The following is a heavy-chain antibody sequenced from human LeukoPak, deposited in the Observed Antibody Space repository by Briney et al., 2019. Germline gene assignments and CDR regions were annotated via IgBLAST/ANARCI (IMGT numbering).Heavy chain of an antibody. V-gene: IGHV3-33*01. Sequence: GGSLRLSCAASGFTFSNYGMHWVRQAPGKGLEWVAVIWYDGTNKYYADSVKGRFTISRDNSKNTLYLQMNSLKTEDTAVYYCSRPTVAGAWDYWGQGTLVTVSS. CDR2: IWYDGTNK. J-gene: IGHJ4*02. CDR3: SRPTVAGAWDY. CDR1: GFTFSNYG. D-gene: IGHD6-19*01.